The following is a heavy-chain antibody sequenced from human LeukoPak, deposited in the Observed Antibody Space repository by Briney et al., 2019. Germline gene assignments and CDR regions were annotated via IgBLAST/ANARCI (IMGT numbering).Heavy chain of an antibody. J-gene: IGHJ5*02. Sequence: GGSLRLSCAASGFTFSSYSMNWVRQAPGKGLEWVSSISSSSSYIYYADSVKGRFTISRDNAKNSLYLQMNSLRAEDTAVYYCARDRDSSSWYRRWFDPWGQGTLVTVSS. CDR3: ARDRDSSSWYRRWFDP. D-gene: IGHD6-13*01. CDR2: ISSSSSYI. CDR1: GFTFSSYS. V-gene: IGHV3-21*01.